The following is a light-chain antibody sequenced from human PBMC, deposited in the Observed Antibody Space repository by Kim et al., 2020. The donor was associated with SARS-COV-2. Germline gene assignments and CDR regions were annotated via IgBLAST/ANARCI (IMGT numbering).Light chain of an antibody. Sequence: AAVGDRVTITCRARQGISNYLAWYQQKPGKVPKLLIYAASTLQSGVPSRFSGSGSGTDFTLTISSLQPEDVATYYCQKYNSAQWTFGQGTKVDIK. J-gene: IGKJ1*01. CDR1: QGISNY. V-gene: IGKV1-27*01. CDR2: AAS. CDR3: QKYNSAQWT.